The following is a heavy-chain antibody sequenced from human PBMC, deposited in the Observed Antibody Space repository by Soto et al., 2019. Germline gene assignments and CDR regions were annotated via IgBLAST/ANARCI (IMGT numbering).Heavy chain of an antibody. J-gene: IGHJ6*02. Sequence: GGSLRLSCAASGFTFSSYSMNWVRQAPGKGLEWVSYISSSSSTIYYADSVKGRFTISRDNAKNSLYLQMNSLRAEDTAVYYCARDSPGRYCSSTSCPRMDVWGQGTTVTVSS. V-gene: IGHV3-48*01. D-gene: IGHD2-2*01. CDR1: GFTFSSYS. CDR3: ARDSPGRYCSSTSCPRMDV. CDR2: ISSSSSTI.